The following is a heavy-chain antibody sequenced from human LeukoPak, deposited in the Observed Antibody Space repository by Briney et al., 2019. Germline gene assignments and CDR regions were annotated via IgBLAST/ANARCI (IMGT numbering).Heavy chain of an antibody. CDR1: GGSISSYY. Sequence: SETLSLTCTVSGGSISSYYWSWIRQPAGKVLEWIWRIYTSGSTNYNPPLKRRVTMSVDTSKNQISLTVNSVTAADTDVYSCARESYSSSYLFDFWGPGTLVTVSS. J-gene: IGHJ4*02. CDR2: IYTSGST. D-gene: IGHD6-6*01. V-gene: IGHV4-4*07. CDR3: ARESYSSSYLFDF.